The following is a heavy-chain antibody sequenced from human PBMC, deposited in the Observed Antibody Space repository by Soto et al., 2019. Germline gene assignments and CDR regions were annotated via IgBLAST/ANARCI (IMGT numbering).Heavy chain of an antibody. CDR1: GGSVSSGSYF. CDR3: ARQRVLPAQYFFDY. CDR2: ITDVGST. J-gene: IGHJ4*02. Sequence: SETLSLTCAVSGGSVSSGSYFWTWIRQSPGKGLEWVGYITDVGSTNYNPSLKSRVTISADTTKNHFSLNLRSVTAADTAVYYCARQRVLPAQYFFDYWGQGIPVSVSS. D-gene: IGHD6-25*01. V-gene: IGHV4-61*03.